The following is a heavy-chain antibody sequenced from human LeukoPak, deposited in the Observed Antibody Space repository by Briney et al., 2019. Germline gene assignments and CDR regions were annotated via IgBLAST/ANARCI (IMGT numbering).Heavy chain of an antibody. J-gene: IGHJ6*03. CDR2: INPNSGGT. CDR3: ASAHGYSNQYFDYSYMDV. Sequence: ASVKVSCKASGYSFTGYYIHWVRQAPGQGLEWMGRINPNSGGTNYAQKYQARVTMTRDTPISTAYTELSRLRSDDTAVYYCASAHGYSNQYFDYSYMDVWGKGTTVTVSS. CDR1: GYSFTGYY. D-gene: IGHD4-11*01. V-gene: IGHV1-2*06.